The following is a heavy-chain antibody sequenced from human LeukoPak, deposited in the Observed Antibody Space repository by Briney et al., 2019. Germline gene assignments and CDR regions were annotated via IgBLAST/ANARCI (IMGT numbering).Heavy chain of an antibody. CDR2: ISYSGST. D-gene: IGHD1-26*01. CDR1: GGSISGYY. J-gene: IGHJ4*02. CDR3: ARGLGSYPYYFDY. Sequence: SETLSLTCTVSGGSISGYYWSWLRLPPGKGPEWIGSISYSGSTNYNPSLKSRVTISIDTSKNHFSLKVTSVTAADTAVYYCARGLGSYPYYFDYWGQGTLVTVSS. V-gene: IGHV4-59*01.